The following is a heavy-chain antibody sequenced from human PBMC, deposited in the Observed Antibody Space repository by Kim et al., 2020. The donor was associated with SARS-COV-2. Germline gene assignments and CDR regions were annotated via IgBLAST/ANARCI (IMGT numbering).Heavy chain of an antibody. CDR1: GFTFSDYY. J-gene: IGHJ3*02. V-gene: IGHV3-11*06. CDR3: ARESRERWLQLSAFDI. D-gene: IGHD5-12*01. CDR2: ISSSSSYT. Sequence: GGSLRLSCAASGFTFSDYYMSWIRQAPGKGLEWVSYISSSSSYTNYADSVKGRFTISRDNAKNSLYLQMNSLRAEDTAVYYCARESRERWLQLSAFDIWGQGTMVTVSS.